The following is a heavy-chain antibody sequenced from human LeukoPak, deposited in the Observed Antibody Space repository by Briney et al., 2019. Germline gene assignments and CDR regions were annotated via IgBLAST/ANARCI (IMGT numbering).Heavy chain of an antibody. CDR2: ISSSSYI. J-gene: IGHJ4*02. D-gene: IGHD2-21*02. CDR1: GFTFSSYS. V-gene: IGHV3-21*01. Sequence: GGSLRLSCAASGFTFSSYSMNWVRQAPGKGLEWVSSISSSSYIYYADSVKGRFTISRDNAKNSLYLQMNSLRAEDTAVYYCARDLGGDTHFDYWGQGTLVTVSS. CDR3: ARDLGGDTHFDY.